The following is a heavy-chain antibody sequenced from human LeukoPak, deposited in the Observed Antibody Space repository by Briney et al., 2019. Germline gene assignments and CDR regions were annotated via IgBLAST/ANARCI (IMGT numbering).Heavy chain of an antibody. CDR3: ARDFLYDSSGYYPFDY. J-gene: IGHJ4*02. CDR2: TNHSGST. D-gene: IGHD3-22*01. V-gene: IGHV4-34*01. Sequence: SETLSLTCAVYGGSFSGYYWSWIRQPPGKGLEWIGETNHSGSTNYNPSLKSRVTISVDTSKNQFSLKLSSVTAADTAVYYCARDFLYDSSGYYPFDYWGQGTLVTVSS. CDR1: GGSFSGYY.